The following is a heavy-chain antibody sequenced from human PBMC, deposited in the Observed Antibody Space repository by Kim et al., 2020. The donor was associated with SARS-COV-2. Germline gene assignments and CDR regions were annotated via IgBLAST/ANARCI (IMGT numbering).Heavy chain of an antibody. CDR1: GFTFSSYA. V-gene: IGHV3-23*01. Sequence: GGSLRLSCAASGFTFSSYAMSWVRQAPGKGLEWVSAISGSGGSTYYADSVKGRFTISRDNSKNTLYLQMNSLRAEDTAVYYCAKERGPPGIAVAGTDYFDYWGQGTLVTVSS. D-gene: IGHD6-19*01. CDR3: AKERGPPGIAVAGTDYFDY. CDR2: ISGSGGST. J-gene: IGHJ4*02.